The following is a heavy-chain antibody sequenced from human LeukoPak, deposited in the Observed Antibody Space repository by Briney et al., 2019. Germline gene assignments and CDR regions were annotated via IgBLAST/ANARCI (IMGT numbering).Heavy chain of an antibody. V-gene: IGHV4-39*01. CDR1: GGSISSSRDY. J-gene: IGHJ4*02. Sequence: SKTLSLTCTVSGGSISSSRDYWGWIRQPPGKGLEWIGSIYYSGSTYYNPSLKSRVTISVDTSKNQFSLKLSSVTAADTAVYYCARHVEIAVAGTIDYWGREPWSPSPQ. D-gene: IGHD6-19*01. CDR2: IYYSGST. CDR3: ARHVEIAVAGTIDY.